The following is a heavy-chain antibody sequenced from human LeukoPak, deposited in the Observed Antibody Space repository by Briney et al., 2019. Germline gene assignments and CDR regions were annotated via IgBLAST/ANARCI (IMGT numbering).Heavy chain of an antibody. Sequence: SETLSLTCTVSGGSISSYYWSWIRQPPGKGLEWIGYIYYSGSTNYNPSLKSRVTISVDTSKNQFSLKLTSVTAADTAVYYCAGSMAVAGLSFDYWGQGALVTVSS. J-gene: IGHJ4*02. D-gene: IGHD6-19*01. CDR1: GGSISSYY. CDR2: IYYSGST. CDR3: AGSMAVAGLSFDY. V-gene: IGHV4-59*01.